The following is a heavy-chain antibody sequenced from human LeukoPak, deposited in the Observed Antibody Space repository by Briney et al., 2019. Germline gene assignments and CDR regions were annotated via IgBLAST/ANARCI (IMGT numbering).Heavy chain of an antibody. J-gene: IGHJ3*02. D-gene: IGHD3-22*01. CDR2: IYHSGST. CDR3: ARYYDSSGSDAFDI. CDR1: GYTISSGYY. Sequence: SETLSLTCTVSGYTISSGYYWGWIRQPPGKGLEWIGYIYHSGSTYYNPSLKSRVTISVDRSKNQFSLKLSSVTAADTAVYYCARYYDSSGSDAFDIWGQGTMVTVSS. V-gene: IGHV4-38-2*02.